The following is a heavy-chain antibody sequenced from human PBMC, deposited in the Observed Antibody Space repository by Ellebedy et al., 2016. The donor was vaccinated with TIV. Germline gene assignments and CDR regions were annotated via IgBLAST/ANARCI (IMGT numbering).Heavy chain of an antibody. CDR3: ARDQVFPEKVVVAATAFDY. V-gene: IGHV1-3*01. Sequence: FQGRVTITRDTSASTAYMELRSLRSDDTAVYYCARDQVFPEKVVVAATAFDYWGQGTLVTVSS. J-gene: IGHJ4*02. D-gene: IGHD2-15*01.